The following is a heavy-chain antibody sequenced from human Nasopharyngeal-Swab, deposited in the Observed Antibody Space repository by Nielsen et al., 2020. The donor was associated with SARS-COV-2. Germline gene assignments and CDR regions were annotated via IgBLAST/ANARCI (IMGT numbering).Heavy chain of an antibody. V-gene: IGHV4-39*07. Sequence: SETLSLTCTVSGGSISSSSYYWGWIRQPQGKGLEWIGSIYYSGSTYYNPSLKSRVTISVDTSKNQFSLKLSSVTAADTAVYYCASPNCSGGSCYSRLAFDIWGQGTMVTVSS. CDR1: GGSISSSSYY. D-gene: IGHD2-15*01. CDR2: IYYSGST. CDR3: ASPNCSGGSCYSRLAFDI. J-gene: IGHJ3*02.